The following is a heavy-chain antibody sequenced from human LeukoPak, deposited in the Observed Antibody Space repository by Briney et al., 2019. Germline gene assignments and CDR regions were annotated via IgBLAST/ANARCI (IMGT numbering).Heavy chain of an antibody. CDR2: ITRSGGST. CDR3: ARLGSGTYETDC. CDR1: GFTFNSSS. D-gene: IGHD1-26*01. V-gene: IGHV3-23*01. Sequence: GGSLRLSCAASGFTFNSSSMNWVRQAPGKGLEWVSAITRSGGSTFYADSVKGRFTISRDNSKNTLYLQMNSLRAEDTALYYCARLGSGTYETDCWGQGTLVAVSS. J-gene: IGHJ4*02.